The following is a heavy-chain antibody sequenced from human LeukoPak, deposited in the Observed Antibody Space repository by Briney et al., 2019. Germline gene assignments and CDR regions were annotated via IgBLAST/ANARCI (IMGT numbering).Heavy chain of an antibody. V-gene: IGHV4-4*02. D-gene: IGHD2-15*01. CDR3: ARDCSGGSCTLSDYYYYGMDV. CDR1: GGSISSSNW. CDR2: IYHSGST. Sequence: SGTLSLTCAVSGGSISSSNWWSWVRQPPGKGLEWIGEIYHSGSTNYNPSLKSRVTISVDKSKNQFSLKLSSVTAADTAVYYCARDCSGGSCTLSDYYYYGMDVWGQGTTVTVSS. J-gene: IGHJ6*02.